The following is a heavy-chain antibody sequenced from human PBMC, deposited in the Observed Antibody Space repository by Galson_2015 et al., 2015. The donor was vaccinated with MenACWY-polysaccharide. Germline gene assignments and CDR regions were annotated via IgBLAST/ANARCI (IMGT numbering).Heavy chain of an antibody. CDR1: GSRFSNSG. J-gene: IGHJ4*02. D-gene: IGHD2-2*01. CDR3: ARDRGGEVTVPVN. CDR2: IRYDGSNK. V-gene: IGHV3-33*01. Sequence: SLRLSCAASGSRFSNSGMHWVRQAPGKGLEWVAVIRYDGSNKVYADSVKGRFTVSRDDAKNSLYLQMNSLRAEDTAVYYCARDRGGEVTVPVNWGQGTLVTVS.